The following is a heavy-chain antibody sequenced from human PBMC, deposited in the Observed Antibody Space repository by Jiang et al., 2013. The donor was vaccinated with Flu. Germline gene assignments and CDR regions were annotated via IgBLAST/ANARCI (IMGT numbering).Heavy chain of an antibody. J-gene: IGHJ4*02. CDR3: AHSNELYYYDSSGFDY. CDR2: IYWDDDK. Sequence: ALIYWDDDKRYSPSLKSRLTITKDTSKNQVVLTMTNMDPVDTATYYCAHSNELYYYDSSGFDYWGQGTLVTVSS. V-gene: IGHV2-5*02. D-gene: IGHD3-22*01.